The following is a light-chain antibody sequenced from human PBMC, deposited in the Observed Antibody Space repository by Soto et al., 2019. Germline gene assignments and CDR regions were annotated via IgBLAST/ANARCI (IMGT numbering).Light chain of an antibody. CDR2: AAS. CDR3: QQSYSTPPEYT. CDR1: QSISSY. V-gene: IGKV1-39*01. J-gene: IGKJ2*01. Sequence: DIQMTQSPSSLSASVGDRVTITCRASQSISSYLNWYQQKPGKAPKLLIYAASSLQSGVPSRFSGSGSRTDFTLTISSLQPEDFATYYCQQSYSTPPEYTFGQGTKVDIK.